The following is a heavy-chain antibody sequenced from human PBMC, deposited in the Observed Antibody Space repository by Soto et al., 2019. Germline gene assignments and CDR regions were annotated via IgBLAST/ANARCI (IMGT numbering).Heavy chain of an antibody. Sequence: GGSLRLSCAASGFTVSSNYMSWVRQAPGKGLEWVSVIYSGGSTYYADSVKGRFTISRDNSKNTLYLQMNSLRAEDTAVYYCATTRGYSYGDFDYWGQGTLVTVSS. D-gene: IGHD5-18*01. J-gene: IGHJ4*02. CDR3: ATTRGYSYGDFDY. CDR1: GFTVSSNY. CDR2: IYSGGST. V-gene: IGHV3-53*01.